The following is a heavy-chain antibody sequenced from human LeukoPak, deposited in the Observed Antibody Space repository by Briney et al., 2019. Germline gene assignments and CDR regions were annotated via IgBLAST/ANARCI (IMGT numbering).Heavy chain of an antibody. CDR3: ARAPPATINPHGYYFDY. J-gene: IGHJ4*02. CDR2: INHSGST. D-gene: IGHD5-12*01. CDR1: GGSFSGYY. V-gene: IGHV4-34*01. Sequence: SETLSLTCAVYGGSFSGYYWSWIRQPPGKGLEWIGEINHSGSTNYNPSLKSRVTISVDTSKNQFSLKLSSVAAADTAVYYCARAPPATINPHGYYFDYWGQGTLVTVSS.